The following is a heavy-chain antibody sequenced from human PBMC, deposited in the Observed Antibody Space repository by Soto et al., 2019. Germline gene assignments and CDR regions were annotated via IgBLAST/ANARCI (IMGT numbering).Heavy chain of an antibody. CDR3: AGDRRGYSYGRELDY. V-gene: IGHV3-21*01. CDR1: GFTFSSYS. Sequence: KPGGSLRLSCAASGFTFSSYSMNWVRQAPGKGLEWVSSISSSSSYIYYADSVKGRFTISRDNAKNPLYLQMNSLRAEDTAVYYCAGDRRGYSYGRELDYWGQGTLVTVSS. D-gene: IGHD5-18*01. J-gene: IGHJ4*02. CDR2: ISSSSSYI.